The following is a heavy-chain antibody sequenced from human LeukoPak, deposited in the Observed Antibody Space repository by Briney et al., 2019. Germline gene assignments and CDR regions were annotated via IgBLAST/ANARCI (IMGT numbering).Heavy chain of an antibody. CDR3: ARWLKDGYYFDY. V-gene: IGHV1-8*03. CDR1: GYTFTSCD. D-gene: IGHD5-12*01. J-gene: IGHJ4*02. CDR2: MNPNSGNT. Sequence: ASVKVSCKASGYTFTSCDINWVRQATGQGLEWMGWMNPNSGNTGYAQKFQGRVTITRNTSISTAYMELSSLRSEDTAVYYCARWLKDGYYFDYWGQGTLVTVSS.